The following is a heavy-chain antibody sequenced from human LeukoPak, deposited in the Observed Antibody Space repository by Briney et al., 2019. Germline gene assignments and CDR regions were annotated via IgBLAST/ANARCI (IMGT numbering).Heavy chain of an antibody. CDR2: INHSGGT. V-gene: IGHV4-34*01. CDR3: ARGGLAVAGTRDFDY. CDR1: GGSFSGYY. J-gene: IGHJ4*02. Sequence: SETLSLTCAFYGGSFSGYYWSWIRQPPGKGLEWIGEINHSGGTKYNPSLKSRVTISLDTSKNQFSLKLSSVTAADTAVYYCARGGLAVAGTRDFDYWGQGTLVTVSS. D-gene: IGHD6-19*01.